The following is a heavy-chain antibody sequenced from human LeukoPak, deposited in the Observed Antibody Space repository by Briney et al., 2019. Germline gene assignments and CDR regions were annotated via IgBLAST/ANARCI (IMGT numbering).Heavy chain of an antibody. CDR2: ISAYNGNT. V-gene: IGHV1-18*01. Sequence: ASVKVSRKASGYTFTSYGISWVRQAPGQGLEWMGWISAYNGNTNYAQKLQGRVTMTTDTSTSTAYMELRSLRSDDTAVYYCARDNQLRRNPGYYYMDVWGKGTTVTVSS. CDR3: ARDNQLRRNPGYYYMDV. D-gene: IGHD2-2*01. J-gene: IGHJ6*03. CDR1: GYTFTSYG.